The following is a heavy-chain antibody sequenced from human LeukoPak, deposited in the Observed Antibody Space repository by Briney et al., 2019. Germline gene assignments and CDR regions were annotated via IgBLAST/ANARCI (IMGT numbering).Heavy chain of an antibody. CDR1: GSSISSSSYY. CDR2: IYYSGST. J-gene: IGHJ4*02. Sequence: SETLSLTCTVSGSSISSSSYYWGWIRQPPGKGLEWIGSIYYSGSTYYNPSLKSRVTISVDTSKNQFSLKLSSVTAADTAVYYCASLTIFGVVINFGEVEQDYWGQGTLVTVSS. V-gene: IGHV4-39*01. D-gene: IGHD3-3*01. CDR3: ASLTIFGVVINFGEVEQDY.